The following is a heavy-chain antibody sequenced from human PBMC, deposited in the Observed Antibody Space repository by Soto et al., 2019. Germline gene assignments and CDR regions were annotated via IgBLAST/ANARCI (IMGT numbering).Heavy chain of an antibody. Sequence: RASVKVSCKASGFPFTSSAVQWVRQPRGQRLEWIGWIVVGSGNTNYAQKFMERVTITRDMSTSTAYIALSSLRSEDTAMYYCGAITIPAPHHPDVWGQGTTVTVSS. CDR3: GAITIPAPHHPDV. D-gene: IGHD3-3*01. J-gene: IGHJ6*02. V-gene: IGHV1-58*01. CDR1: GFPFTSSA. CDR2: IVVGSGNT.